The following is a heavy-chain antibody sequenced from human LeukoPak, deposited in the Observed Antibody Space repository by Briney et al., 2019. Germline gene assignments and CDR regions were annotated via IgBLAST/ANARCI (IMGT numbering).Heavy chain of an antibody. CDR3: ARVGGYYDSSGYDY. D-gene: IGHD3-22*01. Sequence: ASVKVSCKASGGTFSSYAISWVRQAPGQGLEWMGGIIPIFGTANYAQMFQGRVTITADESTSTAYMELSSLRSEDTAVYYCARVGGYYDSSGYDYWGQGTLVTVSS. CDR1: GGTFSSYA. V-gene: IGHV1-69*01. CDR2: IIPIFGTA. J-gene: IGHJ4*02.